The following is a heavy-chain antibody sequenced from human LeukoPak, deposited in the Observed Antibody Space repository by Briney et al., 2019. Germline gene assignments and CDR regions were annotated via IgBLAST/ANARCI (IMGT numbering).Heavy chain of an antibody. Sequence: GGSLRLSCAASGFTFSSYSMDWVRQAPGKGLEWVSYISSSSSTIYYADSVKGRFTISRDNSKNTLYLQMDSLRAEDTAVYYCAKGGTWSDYWGQGTLVTVSS. V-gene: IGHV3-48*01. D-gene: IGHD6-13*01. CDR1: GFTFSSYS. CDR3: AKGGTWSDY. CDR2: ISSSSSTI. J-gene: IGHJ4*02.